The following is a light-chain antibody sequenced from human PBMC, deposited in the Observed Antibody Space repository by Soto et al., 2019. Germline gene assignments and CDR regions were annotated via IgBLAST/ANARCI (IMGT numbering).Light chain of an antibody. V-gene: IGLV2-14*01. J-gene: IGLJ1*01. CDR3: ISYAISSTLYV. CDR2: EVA. CDR1: SSDVGAYNY. Sequence: QSVLTQPASVSGSPGQSITVSCTGTSSDVGAYNYVSWYQQHPGKAPKLMIYEVANRPSGVSNRFSGSKSGNTASLTISGLQAEDEADYYCISYAISSTLYVFGTGTKVTVL.